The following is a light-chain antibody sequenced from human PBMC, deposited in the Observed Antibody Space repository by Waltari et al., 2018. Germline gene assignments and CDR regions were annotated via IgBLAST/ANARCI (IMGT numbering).Light chain of an antibody. J-gene: IGKJ1*01. CDR2: YAS. CDR1: QNIGSR. CDR3: HQIASLPRT. Sequence: ELVLTQSPDFESVTPEETVTITCRASQNIGSRLHWYQQKPNQSPKLLIKYASQSIAGVPSRFSGSGSGTDFTLTINSLEAEDAAVYYCHQIASLPRTFGPGTKVEIK. V-gene: IGKV6D-21*02.